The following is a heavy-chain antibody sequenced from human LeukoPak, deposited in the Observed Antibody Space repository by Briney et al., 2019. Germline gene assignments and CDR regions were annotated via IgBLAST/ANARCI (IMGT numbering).Heavy chain of an antibody. J-gene: IGHJ6*03. CDR3: ARDSWNDDYYYYMDV. CDR1: GGSIGSGSYY. V-gene: IGHV4-61*09. CDR2: MYTSGST. D-gene: IGHD1-1*01. Sequence: SETLSLTCTVSGGSIGSGSYYWSWIRQPAGKGLEWIGHMYTSGSTNYNPSLKSRVTMSVDTSKNQFSLKLSSVTAADTAVYYCARDSWNDDYYYYMDVWGKGTTVTISS.